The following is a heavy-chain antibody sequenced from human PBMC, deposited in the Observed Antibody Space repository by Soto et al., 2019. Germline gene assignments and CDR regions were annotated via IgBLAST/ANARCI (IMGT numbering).Heavy chain of an antibody. CDR2: LYSDGNT. J-gene: IGHJ4*02. Sequence: QPGGSLRLSCAASGFTVSSKYMSWLRQAPGKGLEWVSILYSDGNTYYADSVKGRFTVSRDNSKNTLNLQMNSLRPEDTAVYFCARGRGTCVVTTCYLPFDSWGQGALVTVSS. CDR1: GFTVSSKY. D-gene: IGHD2-2*01. CDR3: ARGRGTCVVTTCYLPFDS. V-gene: IGHV3-53*01.